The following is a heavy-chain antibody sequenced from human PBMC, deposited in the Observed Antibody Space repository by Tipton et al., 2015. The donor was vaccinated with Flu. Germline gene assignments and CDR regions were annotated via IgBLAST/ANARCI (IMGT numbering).Heavy chain of an antibody. J-gene: IGHJ4*02. CDR1: GGSINRYY. D-gene: IGHD5-24*01. Sequence: TLSLTCNVSGGSINRYYWSWIRQSVGKGPEWIGRTHTNGNTNYNSSFGSRLTMSVDTSKNQFSLRLNSVAAADTAVYYCARGGYNLVYWGQGMLVTVSS. CDR2: THTNGNT. V-gene: IGHV4-4*07. CDR3: ARGGYNLVY.